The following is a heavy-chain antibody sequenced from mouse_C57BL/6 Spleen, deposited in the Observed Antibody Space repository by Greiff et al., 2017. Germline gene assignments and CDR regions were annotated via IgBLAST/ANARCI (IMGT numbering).Heavy chain of an antibody. CDR1: GYTFTSYW. J-gene: IGHJ1*03. V-gene: IGHV1-69*01. D-gene: IGHD1-1*01. CDR2: IDPSDSYT. CDR3: ARAHYGSSYDWYFDV. Sequence: QVQLQQPGAELVMPGASVKLSCKASGYTFTSYWMHWVKQRPGQGLEWIGEIDPSDSYTNYNQKFKGKSTLTVDKSSSTAYMQLSSLTSEDSAVYYCARAHYGSSYDWYFDVWCTGTTVTVST.